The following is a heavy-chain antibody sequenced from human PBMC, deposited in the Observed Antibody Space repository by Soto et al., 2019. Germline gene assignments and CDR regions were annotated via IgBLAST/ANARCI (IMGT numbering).Heavy chain of an antibody. J-gene: IGHJ1*01. CDR2: IYWEDDE. V-gene: IGHV2-5*02. Sequence: QITLKESGPTLVKSTQTLTLTFTFSGCSLSTSGVGVGWIRQPPGKALELLAVIYWEDDERYSPSLKSSLTITKDTSKNHVVLTMTNGDPMDTDTYYCAHGVGSGTSAYFQQWGQCTLVTVYS. CDR1: GCSLSTSGVG. D-gene: IGHD3-3*01. CDR3: AHGVGSGTSAYFQQ.